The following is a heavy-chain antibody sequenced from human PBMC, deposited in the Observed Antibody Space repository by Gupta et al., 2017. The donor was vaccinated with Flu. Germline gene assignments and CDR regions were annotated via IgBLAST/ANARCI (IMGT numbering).Heavy chain of an antibody. CDR1: GFTFSSYG. Sequence: QVQLVESGGGVVQPGRSLRLSCAASGFTFSSYGMHWVRQAPGEGLEWVAVIWYDGSNKYYADSVKGRFTISRDNSKNTLYLQMNSLRAEDTAVYYCARSYYYDSSGYYTGLGMDVWGQGTTVTVSS. J-gene: IGHJ6*02. D-gene: IGHD3-22*01. CDR3: ARSYYYDSSGYYTGLGMDV. V-gene: IGHV3-33*01. CDR2: IWYDGSNK.